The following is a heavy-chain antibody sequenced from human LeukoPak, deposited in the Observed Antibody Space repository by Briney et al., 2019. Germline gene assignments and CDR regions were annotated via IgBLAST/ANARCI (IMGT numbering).Heavy chain of an antibody. D-gene: IGHD6-13*01. V-gene: IGHV3-30*02. CDR1: GFTFSSYG. CDR2: IRYDGSNK. J-gene: IGHJ6*03. CDR3: AKDRQQLASYYYYYYMDV. Sequence: GGSLRLSCAASGFTFSSYGMHWVRQAPGKGLEWVAFIRYDGSNKYYADSVKGRFTISRDNSKNTLYLQMNSLRAEDTAVYYCAKDRQQLASYYYYYYMDVWGKGTTVTISS.